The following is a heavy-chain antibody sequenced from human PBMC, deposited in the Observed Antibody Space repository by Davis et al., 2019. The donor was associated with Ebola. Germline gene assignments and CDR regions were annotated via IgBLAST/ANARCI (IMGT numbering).Heavy chain of an antibody. CDR1: GFTFSSYA. J-gene: IGHJ6*03. Sequence: GESLKISCAASGFTFSSYAMSWVRQAPGKGLEWVSGISGSGGSTKGRFIISRDNSKNTLYLQMNRLRAEDTAVYYCAKETNYNMDVWGKGPRSPSP. V-gene: IGHV3-23*01. CDR2: ISGSGGST. CDR3: AKETNYNMDV.